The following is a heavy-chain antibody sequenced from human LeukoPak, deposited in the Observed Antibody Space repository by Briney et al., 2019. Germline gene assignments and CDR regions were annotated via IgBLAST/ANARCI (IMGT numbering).Heavy chain of an antibody. CDR1: GFTFSSYA. V-gene: IGHV3-30-3*01. CDR3: ARGSSFGSSSYKFDY. J-gene: IGHJ4*02. CDR2: ISYDGSNK. D-gene: IGHD6-6*01. Sequence: PGGSQRLSCAASGFTFSSYAMHWVRQAPGKGLEWVAVISYDGSNKYYADSVKGRFTISRDNSKNTLYLQMNSLRAEDTAVYYCARGSSFGSSSYKFDYWGQGTLVTVSS.